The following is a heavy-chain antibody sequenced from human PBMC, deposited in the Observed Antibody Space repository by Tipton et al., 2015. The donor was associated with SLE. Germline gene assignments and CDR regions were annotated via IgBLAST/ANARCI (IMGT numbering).Heavy chain of an antibody. Sequence: LSLTCAASGFTFRNYEMSWVRQAPGKGLEWISYISSSGSTMYYADSVKGRFTISRDNAQNSLFLQLNSLRVEDTAVYYCARGALDVWGQGTTVTVSS. D-gene: IGHD3-16*01. J-gene: IGHJ6*02. V-gene: IGHV3-48*03. CDR1: GFTFRNYE. CDR3: ARGALDV. CDR2: ISSSGSTM.